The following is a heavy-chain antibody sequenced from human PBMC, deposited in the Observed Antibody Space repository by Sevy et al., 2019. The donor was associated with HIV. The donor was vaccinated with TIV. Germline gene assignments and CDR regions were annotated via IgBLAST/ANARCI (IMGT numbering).Heavy chain of an antibody. V-gene: IGHV3-48*03. CDR2: ISSSGSTI. Sequence: GGSLRLSCAASGFTFSSYEMNWVRQAPGKGLEWVSYISSSGSTIYYADSVKGRFTISRDNAKNSLYLQMNSLRAEDTAVYYCASRDYCSGGSCYYYYYMDVWGKGTTVTVSS. CDR1: GFTFSSYE. D-gene: IGHD2-15*01. J-gene: IGHJ6*03. CDR3: ASRDYCSGGSCYYYYYMDV.